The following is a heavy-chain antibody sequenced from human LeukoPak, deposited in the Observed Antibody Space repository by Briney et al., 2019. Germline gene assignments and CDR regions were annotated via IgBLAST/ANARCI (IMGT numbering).Heavy chain of an antibody. V-gene: IGHV3-23*01. CDR1: GFTFSIYA. CDR3: AKTDRDSSGGFFDY. J-gene: IGHJ4*02. CDR2: VNANFSA. D-gene: IGHD6-25*01. Sequence: GGSLRLSCAASGFTFSIYAMSWVRQAPGKGLEWVSSVNANFSAYSADSVKGWFTISRDNSKNILYLQMNSLRVEDTAVYYCAKTDRDSSGGFFDYWGQGTLVTVSS.